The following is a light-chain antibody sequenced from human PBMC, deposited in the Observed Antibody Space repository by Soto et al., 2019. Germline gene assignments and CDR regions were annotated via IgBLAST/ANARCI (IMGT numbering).Light chain of an antibody. Sequence: QSVLTQPASVSGSPGQWITISCIGTSSDVGGYNYVSWYQQHPGKAPKLMIYEVSNRPSGVSNRSSGSKSGNTASLTISGLQAEDEAEYYCSSYTSSSSLGVFGTGTKVTVL. V-gene: IGLV2-14*03. CDR1: SSDVGGYNY. CDR3: SSYTSSSSLGV. J-gene: IGLJ1*01. CDR2: EVS.